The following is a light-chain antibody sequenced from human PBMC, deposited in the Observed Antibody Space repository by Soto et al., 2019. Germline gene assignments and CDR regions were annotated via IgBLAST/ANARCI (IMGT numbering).Light chain of an antibody. V-gene: IGLV1-51*02. Sequence: QSVLTQPPSVSAAPGQKGTISCSGSSSNIGNNYVSWYQQLPGTAPKLLIYENNKRPSGIPDRFSGSKSGTSATLGITGLQTGDEADDYCGTWDSSLSAAVFGGGTKLTVL. J-gene: IGLJ3*02. CDR3: GTWDSSLSAAV. CDR1: SSNIGNNY. CDR2: ENN.